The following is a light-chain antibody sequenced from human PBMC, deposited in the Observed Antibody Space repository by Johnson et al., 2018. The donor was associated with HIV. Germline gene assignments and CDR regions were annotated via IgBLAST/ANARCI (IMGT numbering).Light chain of an antibody. CDR2: ENN. V-gene: IGLV1-51*02. Sequence: QLVLTQPPSVSAAPGQKVTISCSGSSSNIGNNYVSWYQQLPGTAPKLLIYENNKRPSGIPGRFSGSKSGTSATLGITGLQTGDEADYYCGTWDSSLSAHYTFGTGTKVTVL. J-gene: IGLJ1*01. CDR1: SSNIGNNY. CDR3: GTWDSSLSAHYT.